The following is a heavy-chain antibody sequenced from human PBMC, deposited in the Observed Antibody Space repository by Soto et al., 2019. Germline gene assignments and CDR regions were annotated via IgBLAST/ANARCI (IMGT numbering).Heavy chain of an antibody. V-gene: IGHV3-23*01. CDR1: GFTFSSYA. Sequence: GGSLRLSCAASGFTFSSYAMSWVRQAPGKGLEWVSAISGSGGSTYYADSVKGRFTIFRDNSKNTLYLQMNSLRAEDTAVYYCAKDRGQWLAEHFDYWGQGTLVTVSS. CDR2: ISGSGGST. CDR3: AKDRGQWLAEHFDY. J-gene: IGHJ4*02. D-gene: IGHD6-19*01.